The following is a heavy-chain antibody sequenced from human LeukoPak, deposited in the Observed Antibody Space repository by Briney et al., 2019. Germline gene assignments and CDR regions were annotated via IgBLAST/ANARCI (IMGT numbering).Heavy chain of an antibody. V-gene: IGHV4-59*11. CDR3: ARMLVDGYSYGYPDF. J-gene: IGHJ4*02. CDR1: GGSISSHY. CDR2: IDDSGST. Sequence: PSETLSLTCAVSGGSISSHYWSWIRQAPGKGLEWIGYIDDSGSTNYNPSLRSRVTISIETSKKRFSLRLRSVTAADTAFYYCARMLVDGYSYGYPDFWGQGTLVTVSS. D-gene: IGHD5-18*01.